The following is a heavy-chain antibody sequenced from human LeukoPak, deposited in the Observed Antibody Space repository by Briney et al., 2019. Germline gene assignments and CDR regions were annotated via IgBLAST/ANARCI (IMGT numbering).Heavy chain of an antibody. CDR2: ISGSGSST. D-gene: IGHD6-19*01. J-gene: IGHJ4*02. CDR1: GFTFRGYG. Sequence: GGSLRLSCTAPGFTFRGYGTTWVRQAPGKGLEWVASISGSGSSTSYTDSVKGRFTISRDNSNSIVYLQMNSLRAEDTAVYYCAKSIQWLPIGDYWGQGTLVTVSS. CDR3: AKSIQWLPIGDY. V-gene: IGHV3-23*01.